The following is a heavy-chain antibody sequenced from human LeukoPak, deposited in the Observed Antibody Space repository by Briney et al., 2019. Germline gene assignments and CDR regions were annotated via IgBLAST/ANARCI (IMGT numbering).Heavy chain of an antibody. CDR2: IYYSGST. CDR1: GGSISSYY. J-gene: IGHJ4*02. V-gene: IGHV4-59*01. D-gene: IGHD3-22*01. CDR3: ASFPYYDSSGYHGYYFDY. Sequence: SETLSLTCTVSGGSISSYYWSWIRQPPGKGLEWIGYIYYSGSTNYNPSLKSRVTISVDTSKNQFSLKLGSVTAADTAVYYCASFPYYDSSGYHGYYFDYWGQGTLVTVSS.